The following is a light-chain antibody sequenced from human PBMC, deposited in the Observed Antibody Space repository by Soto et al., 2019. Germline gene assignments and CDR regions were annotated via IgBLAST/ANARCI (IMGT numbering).Light chain of an antibody. CDR2: DVS. CDR3: CSYTGSYTLSV. Sequence: QSVLTQPRSVSGSPGQSVTISCTGTSSDVGGYNYVSWYQQHPGKAPKLMIYDVSRRPSGVPDRFSGSKSGNTASLTIAGLQAEDEADYYCCSYTGSYTLSVIGSWTKVTVL. J-gene: IGLJ1*01. CDR1: SSDVGGYNY. V-gene: IGLV2-11*01.